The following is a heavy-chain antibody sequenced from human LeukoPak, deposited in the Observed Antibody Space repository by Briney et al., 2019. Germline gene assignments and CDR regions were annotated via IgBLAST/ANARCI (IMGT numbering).Heavy chain of an antibody. V-gene: IGHV1-69*05. J-gene: IGHJ5*02. D-gene: IGHD2-2*01. CDR2: IIPIFGTA. CDR3: ARGVVPAAMGGGNWFDP. CDR1: GGTFSSYA. Sequence: SVKVSCKASGGTFSSYAISWVRQAPGQGLEWMGRIIPIFGTANCAQKFQGRVTITTDESTSTAYMELSSLRSEDTAVYYCARGVVPAAMGGGNWFDPWGQGTLVTVSS.